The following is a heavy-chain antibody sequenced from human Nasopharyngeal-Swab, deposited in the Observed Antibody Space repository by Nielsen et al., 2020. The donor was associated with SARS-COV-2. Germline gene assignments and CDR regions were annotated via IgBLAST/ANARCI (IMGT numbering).Heavy chain of an antibody. D-gene: IGHD3-22*01. CDR1: GYTFTSYD. V-gene: IGHV1-8*01. Sequence: ASVKVSCKASGYTFTSYDNNWVRQATGQGLEWMGWMNPNSGNTGYAQKFQGRVTMTRNTSISTAYMELNSLRSEDTAVYYCARDYLWSSGYVFDYWGQGTLVTVSS. CDR2: MNPNSGNT. J-gene: IGHJ4*02. CDR3: ARDYLWSSGYVFDY.